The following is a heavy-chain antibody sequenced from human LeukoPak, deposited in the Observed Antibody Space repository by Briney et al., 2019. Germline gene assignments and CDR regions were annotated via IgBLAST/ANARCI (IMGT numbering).Heavy chain of an antibody. J-gene: IGHJ4*02. CDR3: AKVQPGDIVVVPAAVNFDY. V-gene: IGHV1-2*02. D-gene: IGHD2-2*01. Sequence: ASVKVSCKACGYTFTGYYMHWVRQAPGQGLEWMGWINPNSGGTNYAQKFQGRVTMTRDTSISTAYMELSRLRSDDTAVYYCAKVQPGDIVVVPAAVNFDYWGQGTLVTVSS. CDR2: INPNSGGT. CDR1: GYTFTGYY.